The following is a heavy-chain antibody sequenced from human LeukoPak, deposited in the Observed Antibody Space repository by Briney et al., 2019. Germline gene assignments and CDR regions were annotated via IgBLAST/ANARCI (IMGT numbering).Heavy chain of an antibody. J-gene: IGHJ4*02. CDR2: ISAYNGNT. Sequence: ASVKVSCKASGYTFTSYGISWVRQAPGQGLEWMGWISAYNGNTNYAQKLQGRVTMTTDTSTSTAYMELRSLRSDDTAVYYCARDGYSGYDFSNDFDYWGQGTLVTVSS. CDR1: GYTFTSYG. CDR3: ARDGYSGYDFSNDFDY. V-gene: IGHV1-18*01. D-gene: IGHD5-12*01.